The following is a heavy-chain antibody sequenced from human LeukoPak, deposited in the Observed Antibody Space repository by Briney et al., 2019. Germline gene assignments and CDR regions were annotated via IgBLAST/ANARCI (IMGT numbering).Heavy chain of an antibody. V-gene: IGHV3-21*01. CDR1: GSTFSRYT. CDR3: ASLGGSITFLP. D-gene: IGHD3-16*01. Sequence: GGSLRLSCAASGSTFSRYTMNWVRQAPGKGLEWVSSITSTSSYIYYADSVKGRFTISRDNAKNSLYLQMNSLRAEDTAVYYCASLGGSITFLPWGQGTLVTVSS. J-gene: IGHJ4*02. CDR2: ITSTSSYI.